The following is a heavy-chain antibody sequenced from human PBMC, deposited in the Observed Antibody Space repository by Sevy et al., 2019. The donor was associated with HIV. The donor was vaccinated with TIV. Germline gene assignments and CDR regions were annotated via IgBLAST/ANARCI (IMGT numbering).Heavy chain of an antibody. CDR2: IYHSGST. Sequence: GSLRLSCAVSGGSISSSNWWSWVRQPPGKGLEWIGEIYHSGSTNYNPSLKSRVTISVDKSKNQFSPKLSSVTAADTAVYYCAREVGYCSSTSCYHYYGMDVWGQGTTVTVSS. V-gene: IGHV4-4*02. CDR1: GGSISSSNW. J-gene: IGHJ6*02. D-gene: IGHD2-2*01. CDR3: AREVGYCSSTSCYHYYGMDV.